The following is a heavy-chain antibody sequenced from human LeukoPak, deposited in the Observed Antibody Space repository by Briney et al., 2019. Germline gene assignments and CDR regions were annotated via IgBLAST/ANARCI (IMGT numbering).Heavy chain of an antibody. V-gene: IGHV3-48*01. CDR1: GFTFSPLG. J-gene: IGHJ4*02. CDR3: AREYRGEYYFAY. CDR2: ISSGTSTT. D-gene: IGHD3-10*01. Sequence: GGSLRLSCAASGFTFSPLGMNWVRQAPGRGLEWVSYISSGTSTTYYADSVKGRFTISRDNSKNTLYLQMNSLRAEDTAVYYCAREYRGEYYFAYWGQGTLVTVSS.